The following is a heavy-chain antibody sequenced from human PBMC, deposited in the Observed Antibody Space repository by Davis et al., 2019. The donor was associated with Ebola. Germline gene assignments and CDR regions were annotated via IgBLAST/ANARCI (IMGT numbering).Heavy chain of an antibody. CDR3: ARDLRWVFDY. D-gene: IGHD4-23*01. J-gene: IGHJ4*02. Sequence: PSETLSLTCAVSGGSISSGGYSWSWIRQPPGKGLEWIGYIYYSGSTNYNPSLKSRVTISVDTSKNQFSLKLSSVTAADTAVYYCARDLRWVFDYWGQGTLVTVSS. CDR1: GGSISSGGYS. V-gene: IGHV4-61*08. CDR2: IYYSGST.